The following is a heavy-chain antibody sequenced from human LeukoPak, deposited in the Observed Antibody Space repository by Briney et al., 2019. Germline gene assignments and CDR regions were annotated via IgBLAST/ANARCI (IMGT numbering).Heavy chain of an antibody. CDR1: GFTFSSYE. V-gene: IGHV3-48*03. D-gene: IGHD3-10*01. CDR3: ARGYGSGSSHIDY. Sequence: GGSLRLSCAASGFTFSSYEMNWVRQAPGKGLEWVSYISSSGTTTYYAATVKGRFTISRDNAKNSLYLQMNSLRAEDTAVYYCARGYGSGSSHIDYWGQGTLVTVSS. J-gene: IGHJ4*02. CDR2: ISSSGTTT.